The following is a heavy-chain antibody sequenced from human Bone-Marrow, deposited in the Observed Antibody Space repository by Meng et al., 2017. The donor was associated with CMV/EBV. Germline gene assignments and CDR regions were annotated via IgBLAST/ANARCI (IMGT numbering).Heavy chain of an antibody. D-gene: IGHD5-12*01. J-gene: IGHJ4*02. CDR1: GGYISSSSYY. CDR3: VCSGYDSLNFDY. CDR2: IYYSGST. V-gene: IGHV4-39*01. Sequence: QLQLQASGPGLVKPSETLSLTCTVSGGYISSSSYYWGWIRQPPGKGLEWIGSIYYSGSTYYNPSLKSRVTISVDTSKNQFSLKLSSVTAADTAVYYCVCSGYDSLNFDYWGQGTLVTVSS.